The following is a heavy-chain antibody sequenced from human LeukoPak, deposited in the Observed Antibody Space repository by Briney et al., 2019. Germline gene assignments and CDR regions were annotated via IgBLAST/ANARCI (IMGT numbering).Heavy chain of an antibody. Sequence: GGSLRLSCAASGFTFNSYAMSWVRQAPGERLEWVSAVSNSGGTTDYADSVKGRFTISRDNSKDTLYLQMNSLRVEDTAVYYCAKDPYSSGWYGGNAFGVWGQGTMVTVSS. CDR1: GFTFNSYA. D-gene: IGHD6-19*01. J-gene: IGHJ3*01. CDR2: VSNSGGTT. CDR3: AKDPYSSGWYGGNAFGV. V-gene: IGHV3-23*01.